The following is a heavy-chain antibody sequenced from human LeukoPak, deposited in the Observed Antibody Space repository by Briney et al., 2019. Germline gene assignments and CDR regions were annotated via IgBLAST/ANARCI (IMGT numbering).Heavy chain of an antibody. V-gene: IGHV4-59*01. CDR1: GGSISSYY. CDR3: ARASARITMVRGVISWFDP. J-gene: IGHJ5*02. Sequence: PSETLSLTCTVSGGSISSYYWSWIRQPPGKGLEWIGYIYYSGSTNYNPSLKSRVTISVDTSKNQFSLRLSSVTAADTAVYYCARASARITMVRGVISWFDPWGQGTLVTVSS. D-gene: IGHD3-10*01. CDR2: IYYSGST.